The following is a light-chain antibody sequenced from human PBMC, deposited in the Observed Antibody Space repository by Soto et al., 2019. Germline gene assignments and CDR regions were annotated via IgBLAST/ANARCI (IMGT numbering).Light chain of an antibody. J-gene: IGKJ4*01. Sequence: DIQLTQSPSSLSASLGDRVTLTCRASQSIRIYLNWYQQKPGKAPKLLMYEASSLHSGVPSRFSGSGSGTEFTLTISTLQSEDVATYYCQKCKVAPFTFGGGTKVDI. CDR1: QSIRIY. V-gene: IGKV1-39*01. CDR3: QKCKVAPFT. CDR2: EAS.